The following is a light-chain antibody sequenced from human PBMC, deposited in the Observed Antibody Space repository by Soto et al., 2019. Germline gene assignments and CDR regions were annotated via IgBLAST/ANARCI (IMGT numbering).Light chain of an antibody. J-gene: IGLJ1*01. CDR2: MVS. CDR1: SSDVGNYNY. CDR3: TSPTHGSLYV. V-gene: IGLV2-14*01. Sequence: QSVLTQPASVSGSPGQSITISCTGTSSDVGNYNYVSWYQQYPGRVPKLLIYMVSNRPSGVSNRFSGSKSGNTASLTISGLQAEDEADYFCTSPTHGSLYVFGTGTKVT.